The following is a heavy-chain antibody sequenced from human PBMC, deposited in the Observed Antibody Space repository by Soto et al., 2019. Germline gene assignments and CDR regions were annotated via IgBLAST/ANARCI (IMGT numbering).Heavy chain of an antibody. CDR1: GLTFSSYG. CDR2: ISYDGRNK. CDR3: AQDTYYHDTSGYYTFDY. J-gene: IGHJ4*02. Sequence: GGSLRLSCAASGLTFSSYGMHWVRQAPGRGLEWVAGISYDGRNKYYVDSVKGRFTVSRDNSKNTLDLQMNSLRVEDTAVFYCAQDTYYHDTSGYYTFDYWGQGALVTVSS. D-gene: IGHD3-22*01. V-gene: IGHV3-30*18.